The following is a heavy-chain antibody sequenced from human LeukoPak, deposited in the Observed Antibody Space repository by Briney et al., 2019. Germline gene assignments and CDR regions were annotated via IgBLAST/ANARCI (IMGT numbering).Heavy chain of an antibody. J-gene: IGHJ3*02. V-gene: IGHV4-30-2*01. Sequence: SETLSLTCTVSGGSISSGGYYWSWIRQPPGKGLEWIGYIYHSGGTYYNPSLKSRVTISVDRSKNQFSLKLSSVTAADTAVYYCAHHCSSTSCYLFDAFDIWGQGTMVTVSS. CDR2: IYHSGGT. D-gene: IGHD2-2*01. CDR1: GGSISSGGYY. CDR3: AHHCSSTSCYLFDAFDI.